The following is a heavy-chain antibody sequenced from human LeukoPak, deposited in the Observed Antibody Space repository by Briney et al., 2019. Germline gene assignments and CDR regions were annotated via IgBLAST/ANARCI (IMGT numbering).Heavy chain of an antibody. CDR1: GLRFSDAW. J-gene: IGHJ4*02. Sequence: GGSLRMSCAAAGLRFSDAWMSWVCQAPGKGLEWVGRSKRKIDGERTDYVESVKGRFIISRDDSTNTLILQMNSLKIEDTAVYYCTTGYSSGYIEDYWGQGTRVSVSS. CDR3: TTGYSSGYIEDY. CDR2: SKRKIDGERT. V-gene: IGHV3-15*01. D-gene: IGHD3-22*01.